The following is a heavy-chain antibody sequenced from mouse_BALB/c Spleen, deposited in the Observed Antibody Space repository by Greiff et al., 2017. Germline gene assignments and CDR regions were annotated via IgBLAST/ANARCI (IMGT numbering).Heavy chain of an antibody. V-gene: IGHV2-9*02. J-gene: IGHJ1*01. Sequence: VKLQESGPGLVAPSQSLSITCTVSGFSLTSYGVHWVRQPPGKGLEWLGVIWAGGSTNYNSALMSRLSISKDNYKSQVFLKMNSLQTDDTAMYYCARDDSYYNSSQYFDVWGAGTTVTVSS. CDR1: GFSLTSYG. D-gene: IGHD1-1*01. CDR2: IWAGGST. CDR3: ARDDSYYNSSQYFDV.